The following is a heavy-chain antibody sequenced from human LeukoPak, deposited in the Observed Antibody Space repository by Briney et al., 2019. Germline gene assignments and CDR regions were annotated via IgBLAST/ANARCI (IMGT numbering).Heavy chain of an antibody. CDR3: ARDLSPSGYDSDYFDY. V-gene: IGHV1-46*01. J-gene: IGHJ4*02. CDR2: INPSGGST. D-gene: IGHD5-12*01. Sequence: GASVKVSCKASGYTFTSYYMHWVRQAPGQGLEWMGIINPSGGSTSYAQKFQGRVTMTRDTSTSTVYMELSSLRSEDTVVYYCARDLSPSGYDSDYFDYWGQGTLVTVSS. CDR1: GYTFTSYY.